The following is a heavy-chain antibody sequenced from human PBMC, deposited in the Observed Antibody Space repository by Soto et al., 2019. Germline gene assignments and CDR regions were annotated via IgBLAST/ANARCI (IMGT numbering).Heavy chain of an antibody. CDR2: INSDGSST. D-gene: IGHD3-22*01. Sequence: GGSLRLSCAASGFTFSSYWMHWVRQAPGKGLVWVSRINSDGSSTSYADSVKGRFTITRDNAKNTLYLQMNSLRAEDTAVYYYEREVYYYDSSGHPNWFDPWGQGTLVTVSS. J-gene: IGHJ5*02. CDR1: GFTFSSYW. V-gene: IGHV3-74*01. CDR3: EREVYYYDSSGHPNWFDP.